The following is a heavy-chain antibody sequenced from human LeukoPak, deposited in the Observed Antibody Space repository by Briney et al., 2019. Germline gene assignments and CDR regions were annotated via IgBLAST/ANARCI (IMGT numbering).Heavy chain of an antibody. CDR1: GFTFSSYD. J-gene: IGHJ4*02. V-gene: IGHV3-13*01. CDR3: ARGGGGGYCTNGVCSDFDY. CDR2: TGTAGDT. D-gene: IGHD2-8*01. Sequence: GGSLRLSCAASGFTFSSYDMHWVRQATGKGLEWVSATGTAGDTYYPGSVKGRFTISRENAKNSLYLQMNSLRAGDTAVYYCARGGGGGYCTNGVCSDFDYWGQGTLVTVSS.